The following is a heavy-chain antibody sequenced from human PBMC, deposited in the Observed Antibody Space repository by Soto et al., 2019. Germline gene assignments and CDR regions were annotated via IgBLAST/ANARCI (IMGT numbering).Heavy chain of an antibody. Sequence: QVQLVQSGAEVKKPGASVKVSCKASGYTFTSYDINWVRQATGQGLEWMGWMNPNSGNTGYAQKFQGRVTMTRNTSISTAYMELSSLRSEDTAVYYCATQPVEVAAVDYYYGMDVWGQGTTVTVSS. V-gene: IGHV1-8*01. CDR2: MNPNSGNT. CDR3: ATQPVEVAAVDYYYGMDV. J-gene: IGHJ6*02. CDR1: GYTFTSYD. D-gene: IGHD2-15*01.